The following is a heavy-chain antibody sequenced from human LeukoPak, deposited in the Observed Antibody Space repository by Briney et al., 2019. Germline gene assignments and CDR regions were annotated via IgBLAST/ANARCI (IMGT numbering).Heavy chain of an antibody. CDR2: ISGSGDST. Sequence: GGSLRLSCAASRFTFSSYAMSWVRQAPGKGLEWVSVISGSGDSTYYADSVKGRFTISRDNSNNTLYLQMNSLRVEDTAVYFCAKMGVLRFLEWLASRGRYFDYWGQGTLVTVSS. CDR3: AKMGVLRFLEWLASRGRYFDY. D-gene: IGHD3-3*01. V-gene: IGHV3-23*01. J-gene: IGHJ4*02. CDR1: RFTFSSYA.